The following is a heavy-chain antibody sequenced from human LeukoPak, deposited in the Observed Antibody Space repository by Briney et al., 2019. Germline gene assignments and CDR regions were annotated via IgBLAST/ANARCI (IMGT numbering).Heavy chain of an antibody. CDR3: AKSYDSSGYYPFDY. Sequence: KPSETLSLTCTVSGGSISSYYWSWIRQPPGKGLEWIGYIYYSGSTNYNPSLKSRVTISVDTSKNQFSLKLSSVTAADTAVYYCAKSYDSSGYYPFDYWGQGTLVTVSS. D-gene: IGHD3-22*01. J-gene: IGHJ4*02. V-gene: IGHV4-59*01. CDR1: GGSISSYY. CDR2: IYYSGST.